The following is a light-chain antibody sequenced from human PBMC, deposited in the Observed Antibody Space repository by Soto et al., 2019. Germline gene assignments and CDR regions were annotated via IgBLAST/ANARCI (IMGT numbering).Light chain of an antibody. Sequence: QLVLTQPPSASGTPGQRVTISCSGSSSNIGSYTVNWYQQLPGTAPKLLIYSNNQRPSGVPDRFSGSKSGTSASLAISGLQSEDEADYNCAAWDDSLNGVVFGGGTKVTVL. J-gene: IGLJ2*01. CDR2: SNN. CDR1: SSNIGSYT. V-gene: IGLV1-44*01. CDR3: AAWDDSLNGVV.